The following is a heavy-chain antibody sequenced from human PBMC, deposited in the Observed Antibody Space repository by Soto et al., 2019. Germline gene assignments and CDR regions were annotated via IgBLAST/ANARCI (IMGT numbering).Heavy chain of an antibody. Sequence: SQTLSLTCAISGDSVSSNSAAWSWIRQSPSRGLEWLGRTYYRSKWYNNYAVSVKSRITINPDTSKNQFSLQLNSVAPGDTAVYYCARDRLGDGYNDYWGQGTLVTGSS. J-gene: IGHJ4*02. V-gene: IGHV6-1*01. CDR3: ARDRLGDGYNDY. CDR2: TYYRSKWYN. D-gene: IGHD5-12*01. CDR1: GDSVSSNSAA.